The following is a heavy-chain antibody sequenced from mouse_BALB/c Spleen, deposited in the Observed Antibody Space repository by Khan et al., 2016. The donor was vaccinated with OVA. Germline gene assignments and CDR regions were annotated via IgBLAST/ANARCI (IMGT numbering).Heavy chain of an antibody. CDR2: INSGGHYT. J-gene: IGHJ3*01. Sequence: EVELVESGGDLVKTGGSLKLSCAASGFTFSTYGMSWVRQTPDKRLEWVATINSGGHYTYYIDSVKGRFTISRDNAKNFLYLQMTSLRSEDTAVYYGARLAYYYNSDAFAYWGQGTLVTVSA. V-gene: IGHV5-6*01. D-gene: IGHD1-1*02. CDR1: GFTFSTYG. CDR3: ARLAYYYNSDAFAY.